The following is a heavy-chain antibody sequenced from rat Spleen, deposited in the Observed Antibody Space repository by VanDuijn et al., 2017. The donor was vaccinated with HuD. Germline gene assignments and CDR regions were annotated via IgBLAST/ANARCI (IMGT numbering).Heavy chain of an antibody. D-gene: IGHD1-2*01. Sequence: EVQLVESGGGLVQPGRSMKLSCAASGFTFSNYGMAWVRQAPTKGLEWVASISTSGGSTYYRDSVKGRFTISRDNAKSTLYLQMDSLRSEDTATYYCTTHSSYHYWGQGVMVTVSS. CDR3: TTHSSYHY. V-gene: IGHV5-25*01. CDR1: GFTFSNYG. J-gene: IGHJ2*01. CDR2: ISTSGGST.